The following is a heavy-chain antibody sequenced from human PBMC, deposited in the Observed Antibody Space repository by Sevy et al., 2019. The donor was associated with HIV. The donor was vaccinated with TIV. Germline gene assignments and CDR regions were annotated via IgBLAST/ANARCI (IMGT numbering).Heavy chain of an antibody. V-gene: IGHV3-7*01. J-gene: IGHJ6*02. CDR2: INQDGREI. CDR3: ARAMGV. CDR1: GISISSHW. Sequence: GGSLRLSCVGSGISISSHWMNWVRQSPGKGLEWVANINQDGREIYYVDSVKGRFTISRENAKNSGYLQMHSLRVEDSGVYYCARAMGVWGQGTTVNVSS.